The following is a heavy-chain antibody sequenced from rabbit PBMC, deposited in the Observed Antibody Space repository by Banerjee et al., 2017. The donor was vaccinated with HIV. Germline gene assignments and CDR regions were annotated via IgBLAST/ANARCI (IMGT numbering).Heavy chain of an antibody. CDR3: ARDQPADGAYAGYDGL. J-gene: IGHJ4*01. V-gene: IGHV1S45*01. CDR1: GFSFSGYW. Sequence: QEQLEESGGDLVQPEGSLTLTCTASGFSFSGYWICWVRQAPGKGLEWIGCIYAGSGSTYYASWAKGRFTISKTSSTTVTLQMTSLTAADTATYFCARDQPADGAYAGYDGLWGPVSMV. CDR2: IYAGSGST. D-gene: IGHD7-1*01.